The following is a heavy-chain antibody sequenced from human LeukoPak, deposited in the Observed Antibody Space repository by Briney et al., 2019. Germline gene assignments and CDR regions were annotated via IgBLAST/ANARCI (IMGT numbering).Heavy chain of an antibody. CDR2: IYTSGST. CDR1: GGSISSYY. CDR3: ARLQRPMYSPSPRDTHYMDV. D-gene: IGHD6-13*01. V-gene: IGHV4-4*09. J-gene: IGHJ6*03. Sequence: PSETLSLTCTVSGGSISSYYWSWIRQPPGKGLEWIGYIYTSGSTNYNPSLKSRVTISVDTSKNQFSLKLSSVTAADTAVYYCARLQRPMYSPSPRDTHYMDVWGKGTTVTVSS.